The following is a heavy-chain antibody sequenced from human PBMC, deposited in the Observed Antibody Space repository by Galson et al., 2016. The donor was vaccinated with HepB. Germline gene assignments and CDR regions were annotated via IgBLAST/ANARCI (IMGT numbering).Heavy chain of an antibody. D-gene: IGHD1-26*01. CDR2: IYASGRT. CDR1: GFTVSDNY. CDR3: VGSHYRSSSDY. V-gene: IGHV3-53*01. J-gene: IGHJ4*02. Sequence: SLRLSCAASGFTVSDNYVSWVRQPPGEGLEWVSGIYASGRTFYADSVKGRFTIDNSKNTLFLQMNSLRVEDTAVYYCVGSHYRSSSDYWGQGPLVTVSS.